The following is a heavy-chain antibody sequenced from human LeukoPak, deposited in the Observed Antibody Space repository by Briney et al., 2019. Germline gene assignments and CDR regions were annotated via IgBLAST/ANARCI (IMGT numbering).Heavy chain of an antibody. Sequence: GGSLRLCCAASGFTFSDYYMSWIRQAPGKGLEWVSYISSSGSTIYYADSVKGRFTISRDNAKNSLYLQMNSLRAEDTAVYYCARDGPGQWLAAYFDYWGQGTLVTVSS. V-gene: IGHV3-11*01. CDR1: GFTFSDYY. J-gene: IGHJ4*02. CDR3: ARDGPGQWLAAYFDY. CDR2: ISSSGSTI. D-gene: IGHD6-19*01.